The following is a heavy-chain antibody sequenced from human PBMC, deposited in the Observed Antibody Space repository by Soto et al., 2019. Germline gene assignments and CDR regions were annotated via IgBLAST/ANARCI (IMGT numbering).Heavy chain of an antibody. CDR1: GFTFSNAW. Sequence: GGSLRLSCAASGFTFSNAWMNWVRQAPGKGLEWVSYISSSSSTIYYADSVKGRFTISRDNAKNSLYLQMNSLRDEDTAVYYCARENDYVWGSYRLNWFDPWGQGTLVTVSS. CDR3: ARENDYVWGSYRLNWFDP. D-gene: IGHD3-16*02. J-gene: IGHJ5*02. CDR2: ISSSSSTI. V-gene: IGHV3-48*02.